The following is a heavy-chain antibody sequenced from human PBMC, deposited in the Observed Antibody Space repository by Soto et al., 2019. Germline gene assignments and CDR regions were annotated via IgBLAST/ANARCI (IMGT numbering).Heavy chain of an antibody. D-gene: IGHD3-22*01. CDR1: VFTFISYA. CDR2: ISGSGGCT. Sequence: GWSLRLSCASSVFTFISYAMSWVRQAPGKGLEWVSAISGSGGCTYYADSVKGRFTISRDNSKNTLYLQMNSLRAEDTAVYYCAKELITMIVVVITPPAFDIWGQGTMVTVSS. CDR3: AKELITMIVVVITPPAFDI. J-gene: IGHJ3*02. V-gene: IGHV3-23*01.